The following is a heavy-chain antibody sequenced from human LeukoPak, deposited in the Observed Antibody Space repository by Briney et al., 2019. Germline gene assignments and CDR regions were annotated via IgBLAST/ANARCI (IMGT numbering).Heavy chain of an antibody. J-gene: IGHJ5*02. V-gene: IGHV4-59*01. Sequence: PSETLSLTCTVSGGSISSYYWSWIRQPPGKRLEWIGYIYYSGSTNYNPSLKSRATISVDTSKNQFSLKLSSVTAADTAVYYCARARYYYDSSGNPDWFDPWGQGTLVTASS. D-gene: IGHD3-22*01. CDR1: GGSISSYY. CDR2: IYYSGST. CDR3: ARARYYYDSSGNPDWFDP.